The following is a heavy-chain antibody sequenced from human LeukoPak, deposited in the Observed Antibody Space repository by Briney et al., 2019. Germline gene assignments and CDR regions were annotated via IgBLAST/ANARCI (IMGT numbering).Heavy chain of an antibody. CDR2: IYYSGSSGST. Sequence: SETLSLTCAVSGDSISNYYWTWIRQPPGKGLEWIGYIYYSGSSGSTNYNPSLKGRVTISVDTSKNQFSLKLSSVTAADTAVYYCARLGADDFSYYGMDVWGQGTTVTVSS. J-gene: IGHJ6*02. CDR3: ARLGADDFSYYGMDV. CDR1: GDSISNYY. D-gene: IGHD3-16*01. V-gene: IGHV4-59*08.